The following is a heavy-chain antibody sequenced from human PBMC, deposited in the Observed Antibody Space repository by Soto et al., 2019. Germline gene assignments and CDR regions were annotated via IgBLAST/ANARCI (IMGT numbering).Heavy chain of an antibody. CDR2: INPNSGGT. J-gene: IGHJ6*02. V-gene: IGHV1-2*02. Sequence: ASVKVSCKASGYTFTGYYMHWVRQAPGQGLEWMEWINPNSGGTNYAQKFQGRVTMTRDTSISTAYMELSRLRSDDTAVYYCARDWRGYCSGGSCPKDYYYGMVVWGQGTTVTVSS. D-gene: IGHD2-15*01. CDR1: GYTFTGYY. CDR3: ARDWRGYCSGGSCPKDYYYGMVV.